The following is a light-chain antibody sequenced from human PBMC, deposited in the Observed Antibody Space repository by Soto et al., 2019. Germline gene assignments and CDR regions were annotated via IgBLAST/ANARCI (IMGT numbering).Light chain of an antibody. CDR2: AAS. J-gene: IGKJ5*01. Sequence: EIVLTQSQATLSVSPSERVALXWRTSQSVSSYLTWYQQKPGHAPRLLIYAASTRASGIPARFSGSGSGTEFTLTISSLHSEDFAVYYCQQNNSRPPITFGQGTRLEIK. V-gene: IGKV3-15*01. CDR3: QQNNSRPPIT. CDR1: QSVSSY.